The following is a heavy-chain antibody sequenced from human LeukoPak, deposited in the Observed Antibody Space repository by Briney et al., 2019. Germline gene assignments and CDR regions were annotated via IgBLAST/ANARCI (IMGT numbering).Heavy chain of an antibody. D-gene: IGHD3-22*01. CDR2: IYYSGST. CDR3: ARQGHYYDSSGYRDAFDI. CDR1: SGSISSSSYY. Sequence: SETLSLTCTISSGSISSSSYYWGWIRQPPGKGLEWIGSIYYSGSTYYNPSLKSRVTISVDTSKNQFSLKLSSVTAADTAVYYCARQGHYYDSSGYRDAFDIWGQGTMVTVSS. V-gene: IGHV4-39*01. J-gene: IGHJ3*02.